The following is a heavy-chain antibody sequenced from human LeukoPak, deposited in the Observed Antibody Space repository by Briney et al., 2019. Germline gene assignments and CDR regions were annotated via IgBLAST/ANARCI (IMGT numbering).Heavy chain of an antibody. Sequence: PGGSLRLSCAASGFTFSDYYMSWIRQAPGEGLEWVSYISSSGSTIYYAGSVKGRFTISRDNAKNSLYLQMNSLRAEDTAVYYCAREFRHNWNEKNWFDPWGQGTLVTVSS. CDR2: ISSSGSTI. D-gene: IGHD1-1*01. CDR3: AREFRHNWNEKNWFDP. CDR1: GFTFSDYY. V-gene: IGHV3-11*01. J-gene: IGHJ5*02.